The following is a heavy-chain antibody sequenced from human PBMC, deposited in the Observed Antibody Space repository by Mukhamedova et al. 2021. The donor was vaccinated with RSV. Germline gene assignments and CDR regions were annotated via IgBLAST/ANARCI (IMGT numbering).Heavy chain of an antibody. D-gene: IGHD6-19*01. CDR2: LHYSGAT. CDR3: ARDLGLERSYYYMDV. J-gene: IGHJ6*03. Sequence: IRQPPGKGLEWIGYLHYSGATNYNPSLKRRVTISVDASKTQFSLNLSSVTAADTAVYYCARDLGLERSYYYMDVWGKGTTVTVS. V-gene: IGHV4-59*01.